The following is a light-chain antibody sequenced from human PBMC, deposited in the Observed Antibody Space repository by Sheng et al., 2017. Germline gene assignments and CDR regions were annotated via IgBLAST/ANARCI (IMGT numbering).Light chain of an antibody. CDR1: SSDIGGYNY. J-gene: IGLJ1*01. V-gene: IGLV2-14*03. CDR3: NSYAGSNNVYV. Sequence: QSALTQPASVSGSRGQSITISCTGSSSDIGGYNYVSWYQQHPGKAPKLLIYDVSNRPSGVSYRFSGSKSGNTASLTISGLQAEDEADYYCNSYAGSNNVYVFGTGTKVAVL. CDR2: DVS.